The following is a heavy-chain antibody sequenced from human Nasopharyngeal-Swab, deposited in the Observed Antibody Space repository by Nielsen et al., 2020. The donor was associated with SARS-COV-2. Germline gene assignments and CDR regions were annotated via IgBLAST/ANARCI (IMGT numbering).Heavy chain of an antibody. D-gene: IGHD1-1*01. Sequence: SETLSLTCTVSGGSVSSDIYSWSWIRQPPGKGLEWIGYVVYSGRTNYNPSLKSRVTLSVDTSKDQFSLKLNSVTAADTAMYFCARTTTTTPFDSWGQGTLVAVSS. CDR1: GGSVSSDIYS. V-gene: IGHV4-61*01. J-gene: IGHJ4*02. CDR2: VVYSGRT. CDR3: ARTTTTTPFDS.